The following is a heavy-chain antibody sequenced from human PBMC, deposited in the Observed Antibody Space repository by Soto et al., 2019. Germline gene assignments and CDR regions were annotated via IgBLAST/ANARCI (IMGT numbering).Heavy chain of an antibody. Sequence: SVKVSCKASGGGNLRDYRTTWVRRAPGQGLEWMGGIIPKLGSANYAQNFQGRVTVTADESTNTVYMELRSLRSDDTAVYYCARGGHGYNFGAVYWDQGTPVTVSS. J-gene: IGHJ4*02. D-gene: IGHD5-12*01. V-gene: IGHV1-69*13. CDR2: IIPKLGSA. CDR3: ARGGHGYNFGAVY. CDR1: GGGNLRDYR.